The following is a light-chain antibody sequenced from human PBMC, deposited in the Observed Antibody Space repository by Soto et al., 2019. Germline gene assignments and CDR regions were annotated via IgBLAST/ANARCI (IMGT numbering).Light chain of an antibody. V-gene: IGKV3-20*01. CDR2: GAS. Sequence: EIALTQSPGTLSLSPGERATLSCRASQSVSSSYLAWCQQKPGQAPRLLIYGASSRATGIPDRFSGSGSGTDFPLTISRLEPDDFAVYYCQQYGSSRTFGQGTKVEIK. J-gene: IGKJ1*01. CDR1: QSVSSSY. CDR3: QQYGSSRT.